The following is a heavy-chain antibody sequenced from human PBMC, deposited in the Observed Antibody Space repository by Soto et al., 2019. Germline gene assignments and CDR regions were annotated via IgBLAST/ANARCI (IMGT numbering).Heavy chain of an antibody. Sequence: SETLSLTCTVSGGAVSSGTYYWSWIRQPPGKGLEWIGHIYFTRSTNYNPSLKSRVTMSLDTSRNQFSLKLSSVTAADTAVYYCTRGPPRVQWFDPWGLGTLVTVSS. V-gene: IGHV4-61*01. J-gene: IGHJ5*02. CDR1: GGAVSSGTYY. CDR3: TRGPPRVQWFDP. CDR2: IYFTRST.